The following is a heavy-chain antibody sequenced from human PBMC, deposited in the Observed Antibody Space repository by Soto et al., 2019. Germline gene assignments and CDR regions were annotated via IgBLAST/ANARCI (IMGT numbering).Heavy chain of an antibody. Sequence: EVQLLESGGGLVQPGGSLRLSCLASGFTYNAINWVRQAPGKGLEWVSGFGHDGQSTYYIASVRGRFTLSRDNSKNMIYLEMNSLRAEDTAVYYCAKVAGRIVGATTGPLDIWGHGTMVRVSS. V-gene: IGHV3-23*01. D-gene: IGHD1-26*01. CDR3: AKVAGRIVGATTGPLDI. CDR1: GFTYNA. CDR2: FGHDGQST. J-gene: IGHJ3*02.